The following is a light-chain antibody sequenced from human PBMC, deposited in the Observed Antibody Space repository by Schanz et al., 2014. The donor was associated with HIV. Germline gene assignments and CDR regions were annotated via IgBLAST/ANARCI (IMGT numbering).Light chain of an antibody. CDR3: QQYSDWPPST. CDR2: GAF. CDR1: QSFSSSH. Sequence: EFVLTQSPGTLSLSPGERAALSCRASQSFSSSHLAWYQQKPGQAPRLLIYGAFTRATGIPVRFSGRGSGTEFTLTISGLQSEDFALYYCQQYSDWPPSTFGQGTKVEIK. J-gene: IGKJ2*01. V-gene: IGKV3-15*01.